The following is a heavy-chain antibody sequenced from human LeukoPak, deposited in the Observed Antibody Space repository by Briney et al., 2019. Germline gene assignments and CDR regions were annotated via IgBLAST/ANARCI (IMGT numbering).Heavy chain of an antibody. CDR1: GGTFSSYA. CDR3: ARDERAARPRSVWFDP. J-gene: IGHJ5*02. Sequence: SVKVSCKASGGTFSSYAISWVRQAPGQGLEWIGGIIPIFGTANYAQKFQGRVTITADESTSTAYMELSSLRSEDTAVYYCARDERAARPRSVWFDPWGQGTLVTVSS. CDR2: IIPIFGTA. D-gene: IGHD6-6*01. V-gene: IGHV1-69*13.